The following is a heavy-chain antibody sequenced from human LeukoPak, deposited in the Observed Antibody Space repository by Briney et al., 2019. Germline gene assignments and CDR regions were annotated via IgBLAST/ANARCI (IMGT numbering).Heavy chain of an antibody. CDR2: IYYSGST. CDR3: ASTRYSFGAFGY. Sequence: SETLSLTCTVSGGSISGYYWSWIRQPPGKGLEYIGYIYYSGSTNYNPSLKSRVTISVDTSKNQFSLKLTSVTAADTAVYYCASTRYSFGAFGYWGQGTLVTVSS. V-gene: IGHV4-59*01. D-gene: IGHD3-16*02. J-gene: IGHJ4*02. CDR1: GGSISGYY.